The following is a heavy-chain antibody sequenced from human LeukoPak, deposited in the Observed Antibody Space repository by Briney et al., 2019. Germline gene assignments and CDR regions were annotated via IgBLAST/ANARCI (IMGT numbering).Heavy chain of an antibody. D-gene: IGHD3-10*01. J-gene: IGHJ4*02. CDR2: IMSKAYGGTT. CDR3: TRDDGFGEPLDY. CDR1: GFTLGDYA. Sequence: PGGPLRLPCTASGFTLGDYAMSWFRQAPGRGRVWVGFIMSKAYGGTTEYAASVKGTFTIARDDSKSIVYLQMNSLKTEDTDVYYCTRDDGFGEPLDYWGQGTLVTVSS. V-gene: IGHV3-49*03.